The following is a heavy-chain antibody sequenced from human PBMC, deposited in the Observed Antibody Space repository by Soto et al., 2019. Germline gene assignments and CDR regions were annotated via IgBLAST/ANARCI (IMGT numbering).Heavy chain of an antibody. CDR1: GFTFSSYG. CDR2: ISYDGSNK. Sequence: GGSLRLSCAASGFTFSSYGMHWVRQAPGKGLEWVAVISYDGSNKYYADSVKGRFTISRDNSKNTLYLQMNSLRAEDTAVYYCAKDLGYKDSVGMDVWGQGTTVTV. CDR3: AKDLGYKDSVGMDV. J-gene: IGHJ6*02. V-gene: IGHV3-30*18. D-gene: IGHD1-1*01.